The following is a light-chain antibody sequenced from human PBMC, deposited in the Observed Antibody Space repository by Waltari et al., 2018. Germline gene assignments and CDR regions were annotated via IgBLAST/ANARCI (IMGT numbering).Light chain of an antibody. J-gene: IGLJ3*02. Sequence: QSALTQPPSVSGTPGQRVPISCSGSYSNIGSRAVTWYQQLPGTAPKLLIYGNDHRPSGVPDRFSGSKSGTSASLAISGLQSEDEADYYCATWDDSLNWVFGGGTKLTVL. CDR1: YSNIGSRA. CDR2: GND. CDR3: ATWDDSLNWV. V-gene: IGLV1-44*01.